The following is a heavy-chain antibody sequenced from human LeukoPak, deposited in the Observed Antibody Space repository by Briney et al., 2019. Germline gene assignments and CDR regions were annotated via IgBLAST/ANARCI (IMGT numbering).Heavy chain of an antibody. CDR2: TSSDLNVK. D-gene: IGHD3-10*01. CDR1: GFTFGNYV. Sequence: GGSLRLSCAASGFTFGNYVIHWVRQAPGKGLEWVAVTSSDLNVKLYADSVKGRFTISRDNSRSTLYLQMNSLRPEDTAIYYCAREGYYGSGSPPSLYFDYWGQGTLVTVSS. J-gene: IGHJ4*02. CDR3: AREGYYGSGSPPSLYFDY. V-gene: IGHV3-30-3*01.